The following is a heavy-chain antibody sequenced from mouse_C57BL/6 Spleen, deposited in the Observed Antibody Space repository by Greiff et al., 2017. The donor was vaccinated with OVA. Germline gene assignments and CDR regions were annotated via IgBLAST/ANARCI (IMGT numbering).Heavy chain of an antibody. CDR2: ISSGGSYT. J-gene: IGHJ2*01. CDR1: GFTFSSYG. Sequence: DVQLVESGGDLVKPGGSLKLSCAASGFTFSSYGMSWVRQTPDKRLEWVATISSGGSYTYYPDSVKGRFTISRDNAKNTLYLQMSRLKSEDTAMYYCERQGYDYEALDYWGQGTTLTVSS. D-gene: IGHD2-4*01. CDR3: ERQGYDYEALDY. V-gene: IGHV5-6*01.